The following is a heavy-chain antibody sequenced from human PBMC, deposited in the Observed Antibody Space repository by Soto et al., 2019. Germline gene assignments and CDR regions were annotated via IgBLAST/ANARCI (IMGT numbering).Heavy chain of an antibody. D-gene: IGHD3-10*01. V-gene: IGHV3-74*01. J-gene: IGHJ4*02. CDR2: MNSDGSST. Sequence: EAQLVKSGGGLVQPRGSLRHSCAASGFTFSSYWTHWAGQAPGKVLEWVSRMNSDGSSTSYADSVKGRFTISRDNAKNTLYLEMNSLRAEDTAVYYCARGLMVRGVIGYWGQGCLVSASS. CDR3: ARGLMVRGVIGY. CDR1: GFTFSSYW.